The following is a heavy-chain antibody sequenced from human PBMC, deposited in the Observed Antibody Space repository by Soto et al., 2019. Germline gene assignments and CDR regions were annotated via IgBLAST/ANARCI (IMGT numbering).Heavy chain of an antibody. V-gene: IGHV4-59*07. D-gene: IGHD3-3*01. CDR3: AGQASFGVVEGWFDP. Sequence: KASDTLSLTCTVSGGSISRYYWSWIRQPPGKGLEWIGYIYYSGSTNYNPSLKSRVTISVDTSKNQFSLKLSSVTAADTAVYYCAGQASFGVVEGWFDPWGQGTLVTVSS. J-gene: IGHJ5*02. CDR2: IYYSGST. CDR1: GGSISRYY.